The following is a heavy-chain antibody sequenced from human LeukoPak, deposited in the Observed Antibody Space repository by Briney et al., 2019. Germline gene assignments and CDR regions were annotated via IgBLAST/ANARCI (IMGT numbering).Heavy chain of an antibody. V-gene: IGHV4-30-2*01. CDR2: IYHSGST. Sequence: SETLSLTCAVSGGSISSGGYSWSWIRQPPGKGLEWIGYIYHSGSTYYNPSLKSRVTISVDRSKNQFSLKLSSVTAADTAVYYCARAADSSGYYYNYWGQGTRSPSPQ. CDR3: ARAADSSGYYYNY. CDR1: GGSISSGGYS. D-gene: IGHD3-22*01. J-gene: IGHJ4*02.